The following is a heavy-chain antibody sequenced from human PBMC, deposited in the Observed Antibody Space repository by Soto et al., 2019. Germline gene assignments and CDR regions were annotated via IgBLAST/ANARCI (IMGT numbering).Heavy chain of an antibody. CDR1: GFTFSSYS. V-gene: IGHV3-21*01. J-gene: IGHJ5*02. CDR2: ISSSSSYI. Sequence: EVQLVESGGGLVKPGGSLRLSCAASGFTFSSYSMNWVRQAPGKGLEWVSSISSSSSYIYYADSVKGRFTISRDNAKNSLYLQMNSLRAGDTAGYYCAGERLAQYNWFDPWGQGTLVTVSS. CDR3: AGERLAQYNWFDP.